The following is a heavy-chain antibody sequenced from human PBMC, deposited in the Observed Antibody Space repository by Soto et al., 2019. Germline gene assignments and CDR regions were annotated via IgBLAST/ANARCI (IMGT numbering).Heavy chain of an antibody. D-gene: IGHD1-1*01. CDR1: GGTFNRYT. CDR3: SLWGFSDGNSSKYNYARMAV. V-gene: IGHV1-69*01. Sequence: VQLVQSGAEVKKPGSSVKLSCKASGGTFNRYTISWVRQAPGQGLEWMGGVIPIFGTPNYAVKFQGRVPIITDESPSAAYMDLPSLRSDDTAGDYCSLWGFSDGNSSKYNYARMAVWGQGTTVTVSS. CDR2: VIPIFGTP. J-gene: IGHJ6*02.